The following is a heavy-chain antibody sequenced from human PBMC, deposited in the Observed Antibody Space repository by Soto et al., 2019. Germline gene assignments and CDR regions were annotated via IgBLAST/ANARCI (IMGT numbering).Heavy chain of an antibody. CDR2: ISGSGGST. Sequence: DVQLVESGGGLVQPGGSLRLSCVASGFSFSSYTMNWVRQAPGKGLEWVSGISGSGGSTYYADSAQGRFAISRDNSNNSLYLQINSLRAEDTAVYYCAKDRMGASGWLDPWGQGTLVTVSS. J-gene: IGHJ5*02. V-gene: IGHV3-23*04. D-gene: IGHD1-26*01. CDR1: GFSFSSYT. CDR3: AKDRMGASGWLDP.